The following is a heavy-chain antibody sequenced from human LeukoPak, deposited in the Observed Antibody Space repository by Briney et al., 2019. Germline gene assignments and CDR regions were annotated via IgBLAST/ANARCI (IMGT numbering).Heavy chain of an antibody. J-gene: IGHJ6*03. CDR2: ISSSGST. Sequence: SETLSLTCTVSGGSISSSSYYWGWIRQPPGKGLEWIGSISSSGSTNYNPSLESRVSLSLDTSNNQFSLKLSSVTAADTAVYYCARETSQKGAHYMDVWGKGTTITISS. D-gene: IGHD3-16*01. CDR3: ARETSQKGAHYMDV. V-gene: IGHV4-39*07. CDR1: GGSISSSSYY.